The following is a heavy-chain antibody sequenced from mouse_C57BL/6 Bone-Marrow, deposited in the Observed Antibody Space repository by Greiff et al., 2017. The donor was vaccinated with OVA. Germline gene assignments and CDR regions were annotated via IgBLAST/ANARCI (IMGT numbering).Heavy chain of an antibody. D-gene: IGHD2-4*01. J-gene: IGHJ4*01. CDR3: ARMEMGDYDVEYYAMDY. CDR2: INPYNGGT. CDR1: EYTFTDYY. V-gene: IGHV1-19*01. Sequence: VQLQQSGPVLVKPGASVKMSCKASEYTFTDYYMNWVKQSPGKSLEWIGVINPYNGGTSYNQKFKGKATLTVDKSSSTAYMELNSLTSEDSAVYYCARMEMGDYDVEYYAMDYWGQGTSVTVSS.